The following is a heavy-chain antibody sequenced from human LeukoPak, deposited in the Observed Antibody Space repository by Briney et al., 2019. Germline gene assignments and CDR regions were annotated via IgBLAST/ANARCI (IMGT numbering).Heavy chain of an antibody. V-gene: IGHV3-23*01. J-gene: IGHJ5*02. CDR1: GFTFNNNG. Sequence: GGSLRLSCVVSGFTFNNNGMSWVRQAPGKGLEWVSGLSGSGSSVYYADSVRGRLTISRDNSRNTLYLQLDSLRADDTAVYFCVKGLNWFDPWGQGTLVTVSS. D-gene: IGHD4-11*01. CDR3: VKGLNWFDP. CDR2: LSGSGSSV.